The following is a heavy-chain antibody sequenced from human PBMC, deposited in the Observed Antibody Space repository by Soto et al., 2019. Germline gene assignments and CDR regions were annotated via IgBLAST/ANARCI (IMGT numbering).Heavy chain of an antibody. Sequence: QVQLQESGPGLVQPSQTLSLTCTVSGGSISSGDYYWSWIRQPPGKALEWIGYIYYSGSTYYNPSLKSRITMSVDTSKNQFSLKLTSVTAADTAVYYCARAGGSEVQGKNWFDPWGQGTLVTVSS. V-gene: IGHV4-30-4*01. CDR1: GGSISSGDYY. J-gene: IGHJ5*02. CDR2: IYYSGST. D-gene: IGHD1-1*01. CDR3: ARAGGSEVQGKNWFDP.